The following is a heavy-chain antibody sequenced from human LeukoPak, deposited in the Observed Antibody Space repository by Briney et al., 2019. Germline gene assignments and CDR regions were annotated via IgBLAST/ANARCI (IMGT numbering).Heavy chain of an antibody. V-gene: IGHV1-2*02. J-gene: IGHJ4*02. CDR2: INPNSGGT. Sequence: ASVKVSCKASGYTFTAYYIHWVRPAPGQGLEWMGWINPNSGGTSYAQNFQGRVTMTRDTSISTTYMELRRLRSDDTDDTAVYYCARDIRATANFFDYWGQGTLVTVSS. CDR1: GYTFTAYY. D-gene: IGHD5-12*01. CDR3: ARDIRATANFFDY.